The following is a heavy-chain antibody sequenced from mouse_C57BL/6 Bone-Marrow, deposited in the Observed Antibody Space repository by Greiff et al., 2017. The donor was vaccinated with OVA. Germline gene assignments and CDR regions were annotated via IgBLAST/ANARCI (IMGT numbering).Heavy chain of an antibody. D-gene: IGHD2-2*01. CDR3: ARWLPSYYAMDD. CDR1: GYAFSSYW. CDR2: IYPGDGDT. V-gene: IGHV1-80*01. Sequence: QVQLKQAGGELVNPVSTVKISCKASGYAFSSYWMNWVKQRPGKGLEWIGQIYPGDGDTNYNGKFKGKATLTADKSSSTAYMQLSSLTSEDSAVDFCARWLPSYYAMDDWGKGTSVTVSS. J-gene: IGHJ4*01.